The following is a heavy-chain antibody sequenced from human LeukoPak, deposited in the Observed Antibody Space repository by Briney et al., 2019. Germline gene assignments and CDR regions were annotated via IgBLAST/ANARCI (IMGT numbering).Heavy chain of an antibody. CDR3: ARLSHSSPPAIDY. D-gene: IGHD2/OR15-2a*01. CDR2: IYSSGST. Sequence: SETLSLTCTVSGGSISSGGYYWSWIRQHPGKGLEWIGYIYSSGSTYYNPSLKSRVTISVDTSKNQFSLKLSSVTAADTAVYYCARLSHSSPPAIDYWGQGTLVTVSS. V-gene: IGHV4-31*03. J-gene: IGHJ4*02. CDR1: GGSISSGGYY.